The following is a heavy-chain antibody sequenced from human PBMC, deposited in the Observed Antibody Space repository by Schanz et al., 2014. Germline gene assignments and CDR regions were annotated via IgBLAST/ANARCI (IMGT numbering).Heavy chain of an antibody. D-gene: IGHD7-27*01. J-gene: IGHJ4*02. CDR2: IYYDGGLR. V-gene: IGHV3-30*02. CDR3: AKDENWALTDY. Sequence: QVQLVESGGGVVQPGGSLRLSCAASGFTFSNYGIHWVRQAPGKGLEWVAVIYYDGGLRFFADSVRGRVTISRDNSKNTVYLQMNSLRPEDTAVYYCAKDENWALTDYWGQGTLVTVSS. CDR1: GFTFSNYG.